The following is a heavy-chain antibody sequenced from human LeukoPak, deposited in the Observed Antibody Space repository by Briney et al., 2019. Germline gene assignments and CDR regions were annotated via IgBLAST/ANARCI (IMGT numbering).Heavy chain of an antibody. Sequence: GGSLRLSCAASGFTVSSNYMSWVRQAPGKGLEWVSVIYSGGSTYYADSVKGRFTISRDNSKNTLYLQMNSLRAEDTAVYYCARDSGSYLVDYWGQGTLVTVSS. J-gene: IGHJ4*02. CDR1: GFTVSSNY. D-gene: IGHD1-26*01. CDR3: ARDSGSYLVDY. CDR2: IYSGGST. V-gene: IGHV3-53*01.